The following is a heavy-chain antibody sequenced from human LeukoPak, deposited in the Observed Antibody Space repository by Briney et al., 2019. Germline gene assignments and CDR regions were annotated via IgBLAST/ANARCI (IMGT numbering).Heavy chain of an antibody. CDR1: GLTVSSNH. J-gene: IGHJ4*02. D-gene: IGHD2-2*01. CDR2: IYSGADT. V-gene: IGHV3-66*01. Sequence: GGSLRLSCAVSGLTVSSNHMSWVRLAPGKGLEWVSVIYSGADTYYAESVKGRFTISRDNSKNTLYLQMNSLRVEGTAVYYCARVGTSALSFDYWGQGTLVTVSS. CDR3: ARVGTSALSFDY.